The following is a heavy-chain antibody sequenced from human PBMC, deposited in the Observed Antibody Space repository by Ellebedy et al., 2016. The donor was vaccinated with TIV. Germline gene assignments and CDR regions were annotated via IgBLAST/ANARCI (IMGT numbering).Heavy chain of an antibody. CDR1: GFTVSNYG. CDR2: IRASGDTT. Sequence: GESLKISCAASGFTVSNYGMSWVRQSPGKGLEWVSAIRASGDTTYYAESVKGRFTISRDDAKNSLFLQMNSLRAEDTAVYYCARSGEHDTWGQGTLVTVSS. CDR3: ARSGEHDT. J-gene: IGHJ5*02. V-gene: IGHV3-23*01. D-gene: IGHD1-26*01.